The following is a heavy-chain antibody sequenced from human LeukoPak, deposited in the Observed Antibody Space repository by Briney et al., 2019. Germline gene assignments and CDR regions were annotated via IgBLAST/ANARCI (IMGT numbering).Heavy chain of an antibody. Sequence: ASVKVSCKVSGYTLTELSMHWVRQAPGKGLEWMGGFDPEDGETIYAQKFQGRVTMTEDTSTDTAYMELSSLRSEDTAVYYCAGFGEFMSDFDYWGQGTLVTASS. J-gene: IGHJ4*02. V-gene: IGHV1-24*01. D-gene: IGHD3-10*01. CDR2: FDPEDGET. CDR3: AGFGEFMSDFDY. CDR1: GYTLTELS.